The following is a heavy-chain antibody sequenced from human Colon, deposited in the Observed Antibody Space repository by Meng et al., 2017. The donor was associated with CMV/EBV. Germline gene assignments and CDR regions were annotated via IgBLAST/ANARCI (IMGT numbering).Heavy chain of an antibody. V-gene: IGHV3-23*01. CDR3: AKLSSPFCVSARCNLDY. D-gene: IGHD3-3*01. CDR2: ISTTGSST. J-gene: IGHJ4*02. CDR1: GFIFSNYA. Sequence: GESLKISCAGSGFIFSNYAMTWVRQAPGKGLEWVSTISTTGSSTNYADSVKGRFTVSRDNSKTTLYLDMKDLRSEDTALYFCAKLSSPFCVSARCNLDYWGQGTLVTVSS.